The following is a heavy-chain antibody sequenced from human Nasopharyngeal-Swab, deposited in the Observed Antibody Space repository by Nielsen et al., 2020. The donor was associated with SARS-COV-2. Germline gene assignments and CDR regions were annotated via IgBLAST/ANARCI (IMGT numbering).Heavy chain of an antibody. CDR2: IKQDGSEM. Sequence: GGSLRLSCAASGFIFSNYWMTWVRQAPGKGLEWVANIKQDGSEMYYVDSVKGRFTISRDNAKNSLYLQMNSLRVEDTAVSNCAREGRDGFDYWGQGTLVTVSS. D-gene: IGHD5-24*01. J-gene: IGHJ4*02. V-gene: IGHV3-7*01. CDR1: GFIFSNYW. CDR3: AREGRDGFDY.